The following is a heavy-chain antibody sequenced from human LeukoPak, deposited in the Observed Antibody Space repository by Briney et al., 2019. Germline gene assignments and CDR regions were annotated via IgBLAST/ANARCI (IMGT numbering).Heavy chain of an antibody. D-gene: IGHD2-15*01. CDR2: IIPIFGTA. V-gene: IGHV1-69*13. CDR3: ARTGGVVAAIGEESYGMDV. Sequence: SVKVSCKASGGTFSSYAISWVRQAPGQGLEWMGGIIPIFGTANYAQKFQGRVTITADESTSTAYMELSSLRSEDTAVYYCARTGGVVAAIGEESYGMDVWGQGTTVTVSS. CDR1: GGTFSSYA. J-gene: IGHJ6*02.